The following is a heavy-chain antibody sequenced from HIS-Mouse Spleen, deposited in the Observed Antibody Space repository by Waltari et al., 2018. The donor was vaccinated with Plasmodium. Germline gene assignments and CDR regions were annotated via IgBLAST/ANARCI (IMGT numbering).Heavy chain of an antibody. V-gene: IGHV4-39*07. Sequence: QLQLQESGPGLVTPSETLSLTCTVSGGSIRSSSYYWGWIRQPPGKGLEWIGSIYYSGSTYYNPSLKSRVTISVDTSKNQFSLKLSSVTAADTAVYYCARVTAAAGTSWGQGTLVTVSS. CDR1: GGSIRSSSYY. J-gene: IGHJ5*02. D-gene: IGHD6-13*01. CDR2: IYYSGST. CDR3: ARVTAAAGTS.